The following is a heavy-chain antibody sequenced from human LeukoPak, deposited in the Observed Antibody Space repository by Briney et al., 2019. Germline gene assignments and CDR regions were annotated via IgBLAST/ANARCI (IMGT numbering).Heavy chain of an antibody. V-gene: IGHV5-51*01. D-gene: IGHD3-3*01. CDR2: IYPGDSDT. Sequence: GESLKISCKGSGYRFTSYWIGWVRQMPGKGLEWMGIIYPGDSDTRYSPSFQGQVTISADKSISTAYLQWSSLKASDTAMYYCARSETRITIFGVVIHPFDYWGQGTLVTVSS. CDR3: ARSETRITIFGVVIHPFDY. CDR1: GYRFTSYW. J-gene: IGHJ4*02.